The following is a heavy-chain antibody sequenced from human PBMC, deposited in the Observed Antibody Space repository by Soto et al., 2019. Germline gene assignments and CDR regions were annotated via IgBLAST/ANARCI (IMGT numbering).Heavy chain of an antibody. Sequence: QVQLVESGGGVVQPGRSLRLSCAASGFIFSNYGMNWVRQAPGKGLEWVAVISSDGNDKYYADSVRGRFSISRDNSKNTLSLQMNSLRPEDTAVYYCAKDSGYQLPDNYFYYGLDVWGQGTTVTVSS. D-gene: IGHD2-2*01. J-gene: IGHJ6*02. V-gene: IGHV3-30*18. CDR3: AKDSGYQLPDNYFYYGLDV. CDR1: GFIFSNYG. CDR2: ISSDGNDK.